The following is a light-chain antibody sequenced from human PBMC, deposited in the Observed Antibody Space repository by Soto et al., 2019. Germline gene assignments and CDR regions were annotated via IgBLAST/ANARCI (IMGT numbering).Light chain of an antibody. Sequence: DIQMTQSPSTLSASVGDGVTITCRASQSISNRLAWYQQRPGKAPKYLIYDASTLDSGAPSRFSGSGSGTEFTLSISSLQPDDFATYYCQQYNIYPWTFGQGTKVDNK. V-gene: IGKV1-5*01. CDR3: QQYNIYPWT. J-gene: IGKJ1*01. CDR1: QSISNR. CDR2: DAS.